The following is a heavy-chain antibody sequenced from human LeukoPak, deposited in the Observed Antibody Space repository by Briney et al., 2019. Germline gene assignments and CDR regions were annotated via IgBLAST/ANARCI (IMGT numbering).Heavy chain of an antibody. V-gene: IGHV4-59*01. D-gene: IGHD6-6*01. Sequence: KSSETLSLTXTVSGGSISSYYWSWIRQPPGKGLEWIGYIYYSGSTNYNPSLKSRVTISVDTSKNQFSLKLSSVTAADTAVYYCARAWQLDYWGQGTLVTVSS. CDR1: GGSISSYY. CDR3: ARAWQLDY. CDR2: IYYSGST. J-gene: IGHJ4*02.